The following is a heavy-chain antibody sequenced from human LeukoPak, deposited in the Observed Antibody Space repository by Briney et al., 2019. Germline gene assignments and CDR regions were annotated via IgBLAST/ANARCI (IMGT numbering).Heavy chain of an antibody. CDR3: TRRQTDDSSGYYGY. Sequence: GGSLRLSCAASGFTFSGSAMHWVRQASGKGLEWVGRIRSKANSYATAYAASVKGRFTISRYDSKNTAYLQMNSLKTEDTAVYYCTRRQTDDSSGYYGYWGQGTLVTVSS. D-gene: IGHD3-22*01. J-gene: IGHJ4*02. V-gene: IGHV3-73*01. CDR1: GFTFSGSA. CDR2: IRSKANSYAT.